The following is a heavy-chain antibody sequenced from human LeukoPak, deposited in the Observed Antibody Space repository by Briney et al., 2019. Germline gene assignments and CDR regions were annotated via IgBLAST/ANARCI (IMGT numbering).Heavy chain of an antibody. CDR1: GGSISSSSYY. CDR2: IYYSGST. J-gene: IGHJ4*02. V-gene: IGHV4-39*01. D-gene: IGHD4-17*01. Sequence: PSETLSLTCTVSGGSISSSSYYWGWIRQPTGKGLEWIGSIYYSGSTYYNPSLKSRVTISVDTSKNQFSLKLSSVTAADTAVYYCASYGDYEYYFDYWGQGTLVTVSS. CDR3: ASYGDYEYYFDY.